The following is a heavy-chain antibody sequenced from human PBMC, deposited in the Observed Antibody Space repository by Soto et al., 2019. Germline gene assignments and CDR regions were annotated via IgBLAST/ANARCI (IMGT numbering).Heavy chain of an antibody. J-gene: IGHJ6*02. Sequence: PSETLSLTCTVSGGSISSSSYFWTWIRQPPGKGLEWIGYMYYTGSTTYNPSLKSRVIISVDTSKNQFSLKLNSVTAADTAVYYCARLLELKSNDFWSGSLVAMDVWGQGTTVTVSS. CDR3: ARLLELKSNDFWSGSLVAMDV. CDR1: GGSISSSSYF. V-gene: IGHV4-61*01. CDR2: MYYTGST. D-gene: IGHD3-3*01.